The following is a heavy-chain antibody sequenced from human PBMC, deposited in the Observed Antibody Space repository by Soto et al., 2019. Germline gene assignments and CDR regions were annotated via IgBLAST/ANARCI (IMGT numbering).Heavy chain of an antibody. CDR1: GGSVSSSNW. J-gene: IGHJ4*02. D-gene: IGHD3-3*01. CDR3: ARDTYYDFWSGYYRRDYYFDY. Sequence: SETLSLTCAVSGGSVSSSNWWCWVRQPPGKGLEWIGVIYHSGSTNYNPSLKSRVTISVDKSKNQFSLKMSSVTAADTAVYYCARDTYYDFWSGYYRRDYYFDYWGQGTLVTVSS. V-gene: IGHV4-4*02. CDR2: IYHSGST.